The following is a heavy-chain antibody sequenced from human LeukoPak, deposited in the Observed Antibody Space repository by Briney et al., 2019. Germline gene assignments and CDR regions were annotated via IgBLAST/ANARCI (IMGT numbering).Heavy chain of an antibody. D-gene: IGHD2-2*01. CDR1: RGFISSWN. V-gene: IGHV4-59*01. Sequence: PSETLSLTCTAARGFISSWNWSWIRQPPGKGLEWIGYIYYSGSTNYNPSLKSRVTISVDTSKNQFSLKLSSVTAADTAVYYCARFCSSTSRYGSGSGYFDYWGQGTLVTVSS. CDR3: ARFCSSTSRYGSGSGYFDY. CDR2: IYYSGST. J-gene: IGHJ4*02.